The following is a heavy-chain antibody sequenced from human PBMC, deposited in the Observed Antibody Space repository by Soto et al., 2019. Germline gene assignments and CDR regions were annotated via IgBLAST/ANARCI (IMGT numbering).Heavy chain of an antibody. D-gene: IGHD5-12*01. CDR2: IIPILGIA. J-gene: IGHJ4*02. Sequence: QVQLVQSGAEVKKPGSSVKVSCKASGGTFSSYTISWVRQAPGQGLEWMGRIIPILGIANYAQKFQGRVTITADKTTSTAYMELSSLRSEDTAVYYCAIVATITEDYYFGYWGEGTLVTVSS. V-gene: IGHV1-69*02. CDR1: GGTFSSYT. CDR3: AIVATITEDYYFGY.